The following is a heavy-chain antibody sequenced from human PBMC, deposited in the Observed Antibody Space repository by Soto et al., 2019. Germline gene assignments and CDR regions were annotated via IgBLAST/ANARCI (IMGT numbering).Heavy chain of an antibody. CDR3: ARSIVVVTALDY. V-gene: IGHV1-69*02. D-gene: IGHD2-21*02. Sequence: SVKVSCKASGGTFSNDIITWVRQAPGQGLEWMGRIIPLLDIANYAQKFQGRVTITADKSTSTAYMELSSLRSEDTAVYYCARSIVVVTALDYWSQGTLVTVSS. CDR2: IIPLLDIA. CDR1: GGTFSNDI. J-gene: IGHJ4*02.